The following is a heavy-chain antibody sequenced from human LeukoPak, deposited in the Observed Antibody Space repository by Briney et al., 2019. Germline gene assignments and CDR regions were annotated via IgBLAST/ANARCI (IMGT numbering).Heavy chain of an antibody. CDR1: GGSIGRYY. V-gene: IGHV4-59*01. D-gene: IGHD6-25*01. Sequence: SETLSLTCSVSGGSIGRYYWNWIRQPPGKGLEWIGSSHYSGSTNYNSSLKSRVSISVDASKNQFSLKLSSVTAADTAVYYCAREFRIPAARVYSFDSWGQGTLVTVFS. CDR3: AREFRIPAARVYSFDS. CDR2: SHYSGST. J-gene: IGHJ4*02.